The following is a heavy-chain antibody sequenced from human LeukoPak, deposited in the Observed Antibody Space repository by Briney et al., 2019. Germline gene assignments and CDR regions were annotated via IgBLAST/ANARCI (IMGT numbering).Heavy chain of an antibody. V-gene: IGHV3-21*01. CDR2: ISSSSSYI. CDR1: GFTFSSYS. D-gene: IGHD3-10*01. Sequence: GGSLRLSCAAPGFTFSSYSMNWVRQAPGKGLEWVSSISSSSSYIYYADSVKGRFTISRDNAKNSLYLQMNSLRAEDTAVYYCARDRAQGYYFDYWGQGTLVIVSS. CDR3: ARDRAQGYYFDY. J-gene: IGHJ4*02.